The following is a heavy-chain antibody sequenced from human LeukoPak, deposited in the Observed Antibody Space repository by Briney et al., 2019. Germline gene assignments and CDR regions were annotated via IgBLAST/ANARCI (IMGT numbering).Heavy chain of an antibody. CDR3: ARGTYYSGSGPGNWFDP. Sequence: PGGSLRLSCAASGFSVTDYYMNWIRQSPGKGLEWVSHITKKTAIEYADSVKGRFTISRDNANNLLLLHMDSLRPEDTGVYYCARGTYYSGSGPGNWFDPWGHGTLVTVSS. CDR1: GFSVTDYY. CDR2: ITKKTAI. D-gene: IGHD3-10*01. V-gene: IGHV3-11*01. J-gene: IGHJ5*02.